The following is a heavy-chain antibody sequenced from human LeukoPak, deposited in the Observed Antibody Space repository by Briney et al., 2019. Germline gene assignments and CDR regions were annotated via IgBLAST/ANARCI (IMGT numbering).Heavy chain of an antibody. CDR1: GFTFSSYA. V-gene: IGHV3-23*01. J-gene: IGHJ4*02. CDR2: ISGSGGST. D-gene: IGHD2-2*01. Sequence: GGSLRLSCAASGFTFSSYAMSWVRQAPGKGLEWVSAISGSGGSTYYADSVKGRFTISRDNSKNTLYLQMNSLRAEDTAVYYCAKTGGPAVPAAIPIYFDYWGQGTLVTVSS. CDR3: AKTGGPAVPAAIPIYFDY.